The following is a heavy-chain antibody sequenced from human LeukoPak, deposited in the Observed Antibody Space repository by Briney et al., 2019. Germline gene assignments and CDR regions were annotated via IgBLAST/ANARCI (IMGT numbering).Heavy chain of an antibody. Sequence: SVKVSCKASGGTFSSYAISWVRQAPGQGLEWMGGIIPIFGTANYAQKFQGRVTITADESTSTAYMELSSLRFEDTAVYYCARVRYGSGSFSFDYWDQGTLVTVSS. V-gene: IGHV1-69*01. CDR3: ARVRYGSGSFSFDY. J-gene: IGHJ4*02. CDR2: IIPIFGTA. D-gene: IGHD3-10*01. CDR1: GGTFSSYA.